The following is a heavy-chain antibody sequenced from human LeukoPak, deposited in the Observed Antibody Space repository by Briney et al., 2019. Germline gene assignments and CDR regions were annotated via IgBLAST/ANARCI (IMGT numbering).Heavy chain of an antibody. Sequence: GRSLRLSCAASGFTFSSYGMHWVRQAPGKGLEWVAVLWYDGSNKYYADSVKGRFTISRDNSKNTLYLQMNSLRAEDTAVYYCARYYYDSSGLDYWGQGTLVTVSS. CDR3: ARYYYDSSGLDY. J-gene: IGHJ4*02. V-gene: IGHV3-33*01. CDR1: GFTFSSYG. D-gene: IGHD3-22*01. CDR2: LWYDGSNK.